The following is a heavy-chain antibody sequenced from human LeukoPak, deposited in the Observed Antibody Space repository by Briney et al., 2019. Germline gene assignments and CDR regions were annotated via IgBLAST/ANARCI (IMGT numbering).Heavy chain of an antibody. Sequence: LGGSLRLSSAASGFTFSDYYMSWIRQAPGKGLEWVSYISSSGSTIYYADSVKGRFTISRDNAKNSLYLQMNSLRAEDTAVYYCARDPGIAARPYYFDYWGQGTLVTVSS. CDR1: GFTFSDYY. CDR3: ARDPGIAARPYYFDY. V-gene: IGHV3-11*01. CDR2: ISSSGSTI. J-gene: IGHJ4*02. D-gene: IGHD6-6*01.